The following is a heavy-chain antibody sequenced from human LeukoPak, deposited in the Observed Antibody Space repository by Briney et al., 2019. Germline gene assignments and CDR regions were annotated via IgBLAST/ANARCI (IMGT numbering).Heavy chain of an antibody. CDR2: INPSGGST. Sequence: GASVKVSCKASGYTFTGYYMHWVRQAPGQGLEWTGIINPSGGSTSYAQKFQGRVTMTRDTSISTAYMELSRLRSDDTAVYYCARDRPPQLVRPFDYWGQGTLVTVSS. CDR3: ARDRPPQLVRPFDY. D-gene: IGHD6-13*01. J-gene: IGHJ4*02. CDR1: GYTFTGYY. V-gene: IGHV1-46*01.